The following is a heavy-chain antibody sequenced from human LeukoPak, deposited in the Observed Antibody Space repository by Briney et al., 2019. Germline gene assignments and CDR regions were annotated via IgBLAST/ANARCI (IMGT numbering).Heavy chain of an antibody. D-gene: IGHD6-19*01. CDR2: ISWNSGSI. CDR3: AKALWGMAVAGSLDY. V-gene: IGHV3-9*03. CDR1: GFTFDDYA. J-gene: IGHJ4*02. Sequence: PGGSLRLSCAASGFTFDDYAMHWVRQAPGKGLEWVSGISWNSGSIGYADSVKGRFTISRDNAKNSLYLQMNSLRAEDMASYYCAKALWGMAVAGSLDYWGQGTLVTVSS.